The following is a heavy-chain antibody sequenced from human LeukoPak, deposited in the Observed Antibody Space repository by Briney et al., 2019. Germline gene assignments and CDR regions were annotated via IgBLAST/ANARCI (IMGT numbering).Heavy chain of an antibody. Sequence: GASVKVSCKASGYTFTSYDINWVRQATGQGPEWMGWMNPNSGNTNYAQKLQGRVTMTTDTSTSTAYMELRSLRSDDTAVYYCARGYGDYARPIDYWGQGTLVTVSS. CDR1: GYTFTSYD. J-gene: IGHJ4*02. CDR2: MNPNSGNT. D-gene: IGHD4-17*01. CDR3: ARGYGDYARPIDY. V-gene: IGHV1-18*01.